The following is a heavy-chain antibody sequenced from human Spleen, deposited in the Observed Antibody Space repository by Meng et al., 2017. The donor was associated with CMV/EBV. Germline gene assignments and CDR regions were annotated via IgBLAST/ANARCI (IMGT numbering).Heavy chain of an antibody. J-gene: IGHJ4*02. CDR2: ISYAGSNK. D-gene: IGHD3-22*01. CDR3: ARDGYSYDSSGYYYVD. CDR1: GFTFSSYA. Sequence: GGSLRLSCAASGFTFSSYAMHWVRQAPGKGLEWVAVISYAGSNKYFVDSVKGRFTISRDNSKNTLYLQMNSLRAEDTAVYYCARDGYSYDSSGYYYVDWGQGTLVTVSS. V-gene: IGHV3-30-3*01.